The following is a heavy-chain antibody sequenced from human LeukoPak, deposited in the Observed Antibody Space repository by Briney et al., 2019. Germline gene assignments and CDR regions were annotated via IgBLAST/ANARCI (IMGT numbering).Heavy chain of an antibody. Sequence: PGGSLRLSCAASGFTFSSYEMNWVRQAPGKGLEWVSYISSSGSTIYYADSVKGRFTISRDNAKNSLYLQMNSLRAEDTAVYYCARELLTVTTHDAFDIWGQGTMVTVSS. D-gene: IGHD4-17*01. J-gene: IGHJ3*02. CDR3: ARELLTVTTHDAFDI. CDR1: GFTFSSYE. CDR2: ISSSGSTI. V-gene: IGHV3-48*03.